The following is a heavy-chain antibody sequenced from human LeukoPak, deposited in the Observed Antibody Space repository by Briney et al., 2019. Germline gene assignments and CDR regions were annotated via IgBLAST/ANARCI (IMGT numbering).Heavy chain of an antibody. CDR3: ARAKWVGTTDNWFDP. CDR1: GFTFSSYA. D-gene: IGHD1-1*01. V-gene: IGHV3-23*01. CDR2: ISGSGGST. Sequence: PGGSLRLSCAASGFTFSSYAMSWVRQAPGKGLEWVSAISGSGGSTYYADSVEGRFTISRDNSKNTLYLQMNSLRAEDTAVYYCARAKWVGTTDNWFDPWGQGTLVTVSS. J-gene: IGHJ5*02.